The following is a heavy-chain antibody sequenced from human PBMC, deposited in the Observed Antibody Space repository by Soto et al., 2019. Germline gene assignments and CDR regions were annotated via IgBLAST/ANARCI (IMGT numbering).Heavy chain of an antibody. CDR2: ISAYNGHT. J-gene: IGHJ4*02. D-gene: IGHD3-16*01. Sequence: QVQLVQSGPEVKKPGAAVKVFCKASGYTFTNYGFNWVRQAPGQGLEWMGWISAYNGHTKYSQIFQARVIMSTDTSTSTAYMELRSLTSDGTAVYYCAREGARNKPLGYWGQGTLVSVSS. CDR1: GYTFTNYG. CDR3: AREGARNKPLGY. V-gene: IGHV1-18*01.